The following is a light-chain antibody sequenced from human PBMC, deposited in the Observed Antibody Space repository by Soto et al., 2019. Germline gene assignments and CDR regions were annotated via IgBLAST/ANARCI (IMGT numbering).Light chain of an antibody. CDR1: SSDVGGYNY. CDR3: SSYTSSSTHVV. J-gene: IGLJ2*01. V-gene: IGLV2-14*01. Sequence: QSVLTQPASVSGSPGQSITISCTGTSSDVGGYNYVSWYQQHPGKAPKLMIYEVSNRPSGVSNRFSGSKSGNTASLTISGLQAEYEAEYYCSSYTSSSTHVVFGGGTKVTVL. CDR2: EVS.